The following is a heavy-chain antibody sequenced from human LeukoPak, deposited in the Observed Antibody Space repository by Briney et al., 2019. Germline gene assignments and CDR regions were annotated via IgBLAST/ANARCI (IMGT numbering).Heavy chain of an antibody. CDR2: MSYGGST. V-gene: IGHV4-59*08. CDR3: ARLHYDSSGYYYFDY. Sequence: NPSETLSLTCTVSGGSISSYYWSWIRQPPGKGLEWIGYMSYGGSTNYNPSLKSRVTISVDTSKNQFSLKLSSVTAADTAVYYCARLHYDSSGYYYFDYWGQGTLVTVSS. CDR1: GGSISSYY. D-gene: IGHD3-22*01. J-gene: IGHJ4*02.